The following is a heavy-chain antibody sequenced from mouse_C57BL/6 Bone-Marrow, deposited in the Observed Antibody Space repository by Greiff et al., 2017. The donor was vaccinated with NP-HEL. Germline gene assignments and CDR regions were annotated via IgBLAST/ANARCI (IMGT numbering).Heavy chain of an antibody. CDR3: ARGGYDNYEAWFAY. D-gene: IGHD2-1*01. CDR2: IDPSDSYT. V-gene: IGHV1-50*01. Sequence: QVQLQQPGAELVKPGASVKLSCKASGYTFTSYWMQWVKQRPGQGLEWIGEIDPSDSYTNYNQKFKGKATLTVDTSSSTAYMQLSSLTSEDSAVYYCARGGYDNYEAWFAYWGQGTLVTVSA. J-gene: IGHJ3*01. CDR1: GYTFTSYW.